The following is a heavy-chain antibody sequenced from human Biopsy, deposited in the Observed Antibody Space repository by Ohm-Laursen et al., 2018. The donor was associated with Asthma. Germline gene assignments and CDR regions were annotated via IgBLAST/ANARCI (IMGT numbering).Heavy chain of an antibody. V-gene: IGHV3-30*01. CDR3: VRDGTDDAFDI. CDR1: GFSFSNFA. J-gene: IGHJ3*02. Sequence: SLRLSCAASGFSFSNFAIHWVRQAPRKGLEWVGVISKDASTQDYADSVTGRFTMARDNSKNTLDLQMNSLREEDTAVYYCVRDGTDDAFDIWGQGTVVSVSS. D-gene: IGHD1-1*01. CDR2: ISKDASTQ.